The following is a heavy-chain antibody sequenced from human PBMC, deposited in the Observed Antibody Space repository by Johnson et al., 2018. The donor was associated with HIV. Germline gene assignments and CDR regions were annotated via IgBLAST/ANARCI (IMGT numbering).Heavy chain of an antibody. V-gene: IGHV3-9*01. Sequence: VQLVESGGGVVQPGRSLRLSCAASGFTFDDYAMHWVRQAPGKGLEWVSGISWNSGSIGYADSVKGRFTISRDNAKNSLYLQMNNLRAEDTALYYCARVSDDYGGNPAAWGAFDVWGQGTMVTVSS. CDR1: GFTFDDYA. J-gene: IGHJ3*01. D-gene: IGHD4-23*01. CDR2: ISWNSGSI. CDR3: ARVSDDYGGNPAAWGAFDV.